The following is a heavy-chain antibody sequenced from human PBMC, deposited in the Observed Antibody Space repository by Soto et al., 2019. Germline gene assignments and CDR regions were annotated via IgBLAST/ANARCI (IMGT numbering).Heavy chain of an antibody. Sequence: ETLSVTCPVCGDSTSTFYRAWTRQSPGKALESIGYVYYTGSTNYNPSLKSRVTISLDRSKNQFSLKLTSANGADTAVYYCARGRTVRNYADDSSDYFYFFDYWGQGTQVTVSS. CDR1: GDSTSTFY. J-gene: IGHJ4*02. CDR2: VYYTGST. CDR3: ARGRTVRNYADDSSDYFYFFDY. D-gene: IGHD3-22*01. V-gene: IGHV4-59*01.